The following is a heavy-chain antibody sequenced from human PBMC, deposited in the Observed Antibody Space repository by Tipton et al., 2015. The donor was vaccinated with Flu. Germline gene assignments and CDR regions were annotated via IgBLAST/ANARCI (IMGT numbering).Heavy chain of an antibody. CDR2: IYSSGST. Sequence: LVKPSETLSLTCSVSGGSISSYYWSWIRQPAGKGLEWIGRIYSSGSTNYNPSLKSRVTMSVDTSKNQFSLKLKSVTAADTAVYYCARDGFESSSSDWVYYYGLDVWGQGTTVTVSS. CDR1: GGSISSYY. J-gene: IGHJ6*02. D-gene: IGHD6-6*01. V-gene: IGHV4-4*07. CDR3: ARDGFESSSSDWVYYYGLDV.